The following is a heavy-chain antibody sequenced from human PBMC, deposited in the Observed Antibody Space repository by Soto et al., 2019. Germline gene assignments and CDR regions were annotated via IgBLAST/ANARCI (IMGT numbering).Heavy chain of an antibody. CDR2: IGPSDSQT. CDR1: GYSFAGYW. Sequence: GESLKISCKGSGYSFAGYWINWVRQKPGKGLEWMGRIGPSDSQTYYSPSFRGHVTISVTKSITTVFMQWSSLRASDTAMYYCARQIYDSDTGPNFQYYFDSWGQGTPVTVSS. CDR3: ARQIYDSDTGPNFQYYFDS. D-gene: IGHD3-22*01. V-gene: IGHV5-10-1*01. J-gene: IGHJ4*02.